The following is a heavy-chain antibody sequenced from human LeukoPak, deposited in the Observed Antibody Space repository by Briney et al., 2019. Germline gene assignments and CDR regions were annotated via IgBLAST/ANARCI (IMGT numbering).Heavy chain of an antibody. Sequence: GGSLRLSCAASGFTFSTYWMSWVRQAPGEGLEWVANIKQDGSEKNYVDSVKGRFTISRDNAKNSLYLQMNSLRAEDTAVYYCAGEIVWGPRSNPKSYFDHWGQGTLVTVSS. J-gene: IGHJ4*02. CDR2: IKQDGSEK. V-gene: IGHV3-7*04. D-gene: IGHD5-12*01. CDR3: AGEIVWGPRSNPKSYFDH. CDR1: GFTFSTYW.